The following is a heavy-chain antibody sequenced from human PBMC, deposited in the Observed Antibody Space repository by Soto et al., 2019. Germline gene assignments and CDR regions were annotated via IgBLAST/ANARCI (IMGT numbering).Heavy chain of an antibody. CDR3: ARDRGGSGNNSFDP. J-gene: IGHJ5*02. Sequence: LSLTCTVSGGSISGSYWSWIRQPPGKGLEWIGYIYYSGSTNYNPSLKSRVTISVDTSKNQFSLKLSSVTAADTAVYYCARDRGGSGNNSFDPWGQGTLVTVSS. CDR1: GGSISGSY. CDR2: IYYSGST. D-gene: IGHD3-10*01. V-gene: IGHV4-59*01.